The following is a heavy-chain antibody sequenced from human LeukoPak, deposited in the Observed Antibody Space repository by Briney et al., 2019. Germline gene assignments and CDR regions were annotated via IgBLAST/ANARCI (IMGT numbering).Heavy chain of an antibody. CDR3: ARGARIKDIVVVPAAAMIVNYYGMDV. CDR1: GFTFSSYS. CDR2: ISSSSSYI. J-gene: IGHJ6*02. Sequence: GGSLRLSCAASGFTFSSYSMNWVRQAPGKGLEWVSSISSSSSYIYYADSVKGRFTIFRDNAKNSLYLQMNSLRAEDTAVYYCARGARIKDIVVVPAAAMIVNYYGMDVWGQGTTVTVSS. V-gene: IGHV3-21*01. D-gene: IGHD2-2*01.